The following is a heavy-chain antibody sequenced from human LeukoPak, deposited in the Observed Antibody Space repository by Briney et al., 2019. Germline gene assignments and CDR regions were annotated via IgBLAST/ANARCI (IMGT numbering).Heavy chain of an antibody. D-gene: IGHD3-22*01. CDR2: ISGSGGST. Sequence: PGGSLRLYCAASGFTFSSYAVSWVRQAPGKGLEWVSAISGSGGSTYYADSVKGRFTISRDNSKNTLYLQMNSLRAEDTAVYYCAKSYKPGITMIVVVTSVPRYGTEVWGVGGT. CDR3: AKSYKPGITMIVVVTSVPRYGTEV. V-gene: IGHV3-23*01. CDR1: GFTFSSYA. J-gene: IGHJ6*02.